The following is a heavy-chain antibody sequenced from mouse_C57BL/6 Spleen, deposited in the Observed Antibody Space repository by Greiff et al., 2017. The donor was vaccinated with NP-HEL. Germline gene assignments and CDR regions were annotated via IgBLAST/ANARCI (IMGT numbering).Heavy chain of an antibody. CDR2: ISDGGSYT. J-gene: IGHJ2*01. CDR3: ARRGVYDYDGFDY. CDR1: GFTFSSYA. D-gene: IGHD2-4*01. Sequence: EVKLMESGGGLVKPGGSLKLSCAASGFTFSSYAMSWVRQTPEKRLEWVATISDGGSYTYYPDNVKGRFTISRDNAKNNLYLQMSHLKSEDTAMYYCARRGVYDYDGFDYWGQGTTLTVSS. V-gene: IGHV5-4*03.